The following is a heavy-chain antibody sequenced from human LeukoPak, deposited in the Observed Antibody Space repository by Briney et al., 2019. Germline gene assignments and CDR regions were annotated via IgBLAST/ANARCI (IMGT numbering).Heavy chain of an antibody. CDR2: ISWNSGSI. CDR1: GFTFDDYA. Sequence: GRSLRLSCAASGFTFDDYAMHWVRQAPGKGLEWVSGISWNSGSIGYADSVKGRFTISRDNAKNSLYLQMNSLRAEDMALYYCAKSAGILDAFDIWGQGTMVTLSS. D-gene: IGHD3-10*01. V-gene: IGHV3-9*03. J-gene: IGHJ3*02. CDR3: AKSAGILDAFDI.